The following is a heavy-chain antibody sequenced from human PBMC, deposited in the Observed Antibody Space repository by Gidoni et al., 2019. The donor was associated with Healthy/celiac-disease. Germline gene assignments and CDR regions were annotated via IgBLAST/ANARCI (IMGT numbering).Heavy chain of an antibody. Sequence: QVQLVQSGAEVKKPGASVKVSCKASGYTFTSYAMHWVRQAPGQRLEWMGWINAGNGNTKYSQKFQGRVTITRDTSASTAYMELSSLRSEDTAVYYCARVPYCTNGVCSDCDAFDIWGQGTMVTVSS. D-gene: IGHD2-8*01. J-gene: IGHJ3*02. CDR3: ARVPYCTNGVCSDCDAFDI. CDR1: GYTFTSYA. CDR2: INAGNGNT. V-gene: IGHV1-3*01.